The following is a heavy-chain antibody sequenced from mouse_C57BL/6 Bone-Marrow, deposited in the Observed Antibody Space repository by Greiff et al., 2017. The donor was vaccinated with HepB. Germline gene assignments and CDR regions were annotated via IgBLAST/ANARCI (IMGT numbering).Heavy chain of an antibody. CDR1: GYSITSGYY. CDR2: ISYDGSN. CDR3: ARGGYFLYWYFDV. V-gene: IGHV3-6*01. Sequence: EVKLMESGPGLVKPSQSLSLTCSVTGYSITSGYYWNWIRQFPGNKLEWMGYISYDGSNNYNPSLKNRISITRDTSKNQFFLKLNSVTTEDTATYYCARGGYFLYWYFDVWGTGTTVTVSS. J-gene: IGHJ1*03. D-gene: IGHD2-3*01.